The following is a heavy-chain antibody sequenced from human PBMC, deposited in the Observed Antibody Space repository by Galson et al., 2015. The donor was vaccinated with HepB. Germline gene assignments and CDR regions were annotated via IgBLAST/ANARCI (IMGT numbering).Heavy chain of an antibody. Sequence: SVKVSCKASGGTFSSYAISWVRQAPGQGLEWMGRIIPILGIANYAQKFQGRVTITADKSTSTAYMELSSLRSEDTAVYYCATGIAVAGTIGYFDYWGQGTLVTVSS. CDR3: ATGIAVAGTIGYFDY. V-gene: IGHV1-69*04. CDR1: GGTFSSYA. CDR2: IIPILGIA. J-gene: IGHJ4*02. D-gene: IGHD6-19*01.